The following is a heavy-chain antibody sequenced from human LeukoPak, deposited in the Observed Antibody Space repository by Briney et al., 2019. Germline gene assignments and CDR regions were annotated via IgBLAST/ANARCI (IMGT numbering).Heavy chain of an antibody. CDR2: IIPIFGTA. J-gene: IGHJ4*02. CDR3: ARLIAGDFDY. CDR1: GGTFSSYT. V-gene: IGHV1-69*06. D-gene: IGHD3-10*01. Sequence: SVKVSCKASGGTFSSYTISWVRQAPGQGLEWMGGIIPIFGTANYAQKFQGRVTITAGKSTSTAYMELSSLRSEDTAVYYCARLIAGDFDYWGQGTLVTVSS.